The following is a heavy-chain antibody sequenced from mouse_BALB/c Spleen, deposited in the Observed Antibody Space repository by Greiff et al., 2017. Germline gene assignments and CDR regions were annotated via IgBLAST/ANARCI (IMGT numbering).Heavy chain of an antibody. CDR2: ISNLAYSI. CDR3: ARYYEENYFDY. J-gene: IGHJ2*01. V-gene: IGHV5-15*02. Sequence: EVMLVASGGGLVQPGGSRKLSCAASGFTFSDYGMAWVRQAPGKGPEWVAFISNLAYSIYYADTVTGRFTISRENAKNTLYLEMSSLRSEDTAMYYCARYYEENYFDYWGQGTTLTVSS. D-gene: IGHD1-1*01. CDR1: GFTFSDYG.